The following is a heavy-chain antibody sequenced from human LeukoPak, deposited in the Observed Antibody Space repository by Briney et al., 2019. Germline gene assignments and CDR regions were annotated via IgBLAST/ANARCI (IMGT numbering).Heavy chain of an antibody. CDR2: IKQDGSEK. J-gene: IGHJ4*02. D-gene: IGHD6-19*01. Sequence: GGSLRLSCAASGFTFSSYWMSWVRQAPGKGLEWVANIKQDGSEKYYVDSVKGRFTISRDNAKNSLYLQMNSLRTEDTALYYCAKESRKQWPPSILLDYWGQGTLVTVSS. V-gene: IGHV3-7*05. CDR3: AKESRKQWPPSILLDY. CDR1: GFTFSSYW.